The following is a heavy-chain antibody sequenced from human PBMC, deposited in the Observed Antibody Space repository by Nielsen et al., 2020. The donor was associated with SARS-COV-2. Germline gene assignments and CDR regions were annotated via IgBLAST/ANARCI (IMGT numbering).Heavy chain of an antibody. CDR3: APPEARFDVYMVYVGPTGGGDY. V-gene: IGHV3-21*01. D-gene: IGHD2-8*01. J-gene: IGHJ4*02. CDR2: ISSSSSYI. Sequence: VRQAPGKGLEWVSSISSSSSYIYYADSVKGRFTISRDNAKNTLYVQMNSLRAEDTAVYYCAPPEARFDVYMVYVGPTGGGDYWGQGTLVTVSS.